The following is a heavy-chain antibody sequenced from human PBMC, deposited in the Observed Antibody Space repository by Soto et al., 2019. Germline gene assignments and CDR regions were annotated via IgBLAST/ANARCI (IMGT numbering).Heavy chain of an antibody. Sequence: EVQLLESGGGLVQPGGSLRLSCAASGFTFSSYAMTWVRQAPGKGLEWVSAITRSGSDTNYLDSVKGRFTISRDNSKNTLYLHMNSLRAVDTAVYYCAKVGDYYENFDHWYFDVWGRGTLVTVSS. D-gene: IGHD3-22*01. CDR3: AKVGDYYENFDHWYFDV. J-gene: IGHJ2*01. CDR1: GFTFSSYA. V-gene: IGHV3-23*01. CDR2: ITRSGSDT.